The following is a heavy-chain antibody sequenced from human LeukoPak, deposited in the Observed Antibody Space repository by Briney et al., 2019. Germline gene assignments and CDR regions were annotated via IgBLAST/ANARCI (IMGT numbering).Heavy chain of an antibody. J-gene: IGHJ1*01. CDR3: ARALYYYARGYFQH. V-gene: IGHV4-34*01. D-gene: IGHD3-10*01. Sequence: SETLSLTCTVSGGSISSYYWSWIRQPPGKGLEWIGEINHSGSTNYNPSLKSRVTISVDTSKNQFSLKLSSVTAADTAVYYCARALYYYARGYFQHWGQGTLVTVSS. CDR2: INHSGST. CDR1: GGSISSYY.